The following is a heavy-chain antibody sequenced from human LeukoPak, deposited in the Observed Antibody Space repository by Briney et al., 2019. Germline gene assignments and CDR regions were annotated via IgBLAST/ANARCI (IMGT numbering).Heavy chain of an antibody. D-gene: IGHD3-10*01. CDR3: AKVPVRLVPRSYFDY. V-gene: IGHV3-23*01. Sequence: GGSLRLSCAASGFTFSSYAMSWVRQAPGKGLEWVSAISGSGGSTYYADSVKGQFTISRDNSKNTLYLQMNSLRAEDTAVYYCAKVPVRLVPRSYFDYWGQGTLVTVSS. CDR2: ISGSGGST. J-gene: IGHJ4*02. CDR1: GFTFSSYA.